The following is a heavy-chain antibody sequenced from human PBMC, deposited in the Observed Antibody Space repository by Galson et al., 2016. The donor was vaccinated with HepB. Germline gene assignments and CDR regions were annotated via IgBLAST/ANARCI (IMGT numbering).Heavy chain of an antibody. CDR1: GGTVSNYA. J-gene: IGHJ6*02. CDR3: ATTPGSYDFWSGYEDRYYYSGMDG. D-gene: IGHD3-3*01. V-gene: IGHV1-69*06. CDR2: IIPIFGTP. Sequence: SVKVSCKASGGTVSNYAINWVRQAPGQGLEWMGGIIPIFGTPNYAQKFQGRVTFTADTSTTTAYMGLSSLRSEDTAVYYCATTPGSYDFWSGYEDRYYYSGMDGWGQGTTVTVSS.